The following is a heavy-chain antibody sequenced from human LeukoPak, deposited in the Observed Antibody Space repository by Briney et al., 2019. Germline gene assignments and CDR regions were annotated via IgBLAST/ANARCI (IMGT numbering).Heavy chain of an antibody. V-gene: IGHV1-2*02. CDR1: GSTFTAYY. CDR3: AKEGAGDSKANDY. CDR2: INANTGVA. Sequence: ASVKVSCKASGSTFTAYYIHWVRQAPGQGLEWMGCINANTGVATYAQKFQGRVTMTRDTSISAAYMELSSLRSDDTAMYYCAKEGAGDSKANDYWGQGTLVSVSS. D-gene: IGHD3-10*01. J-gene: IGHJ4*02.